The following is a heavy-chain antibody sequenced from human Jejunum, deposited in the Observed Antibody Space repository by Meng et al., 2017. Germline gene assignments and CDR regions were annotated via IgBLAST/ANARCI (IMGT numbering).Heavy chain of an antibody. V-gene: IGHV7-4-1*02. Sequence: ASVKVSCKASGYTFTSCALNWVRQAPGQGLEWMGWINTGTGKPTYAQGFTGRFVFSLDTSVSTAYLQISSLEAGDTAVYYCARGKGYCSAGRCYADFWGQGTPVTVSS. CDR3: ARGKGYCSAGRCYADF. CDR2: INTGTGKP. D-gene: IGHD2-15*01. J-gene: IGHJ4*02. CDR1: GYTFTSCA.